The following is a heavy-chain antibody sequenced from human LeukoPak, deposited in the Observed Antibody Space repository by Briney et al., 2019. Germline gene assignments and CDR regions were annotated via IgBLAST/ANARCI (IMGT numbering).Heavy chain of an antibody. V-gene: IGHV2-5*01. CDR1: GFSLSTSGVG. D-gene: IGHD6-13*01. CDR3: ARSRVADGYFDS. Sequence: ESGPTLVKPTQTLTLTCTFSGFSLSTSGVGVGWIRQPPGKTLEWLALIYWNDDKRYKSSLKSRLTIAKDTSKNQAVLTMTNVDLVDTATYYCARSRVADGYFDSWGQGTLVTVSS. J-gene: IGHJ4*02. CDR2: IYWNDDK.